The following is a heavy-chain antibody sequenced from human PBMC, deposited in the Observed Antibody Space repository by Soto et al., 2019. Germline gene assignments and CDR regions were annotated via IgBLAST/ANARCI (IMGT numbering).Heavy chain of an antibody. CDR3: AKGAPVPWGSLSY. V-gene: IGHV3-23*01. J-gene: IGHJ4*02. CDR2: ISDSGSNT. Sequence: GGSLRLSCAASGFTFSSYAMNWVRQAPGKGLEWVSAISDSGSNTYYADSVKGRFTISRDNSKNTLYLQMNSLRAEDTAVYYCAKGAPVPWGSLSYWGQGTLVTVSS. CDR1: GFTFSSYA. D-gene: IGHD3-16*01.